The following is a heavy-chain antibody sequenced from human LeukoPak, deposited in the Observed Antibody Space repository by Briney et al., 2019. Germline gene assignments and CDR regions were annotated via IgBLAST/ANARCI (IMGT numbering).Heavy chain of an antibody. Sequence: SETLSLTCTVSGGSISCGSYYWSWIRQPAGKGLECIGRIYTSGSTNYNPSLKSRVTISVDTSKNQFSLKLSSVTAADTAVYYCAAYSYGYFGYFDYWAQGTLVTVSS. CDR3: AAYSYGYFGYFDY. J-gene: IGHJ4*02. CDR1: GGSISCGSYY. V-gene: IGHV4-61*02. CDR2: IYTSGST. D-gene: IGHD5-18*01.